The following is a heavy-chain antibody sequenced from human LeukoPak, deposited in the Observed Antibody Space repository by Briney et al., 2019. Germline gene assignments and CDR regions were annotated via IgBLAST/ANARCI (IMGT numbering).Heavy chain of an antibody. V-gene: IGHV3-30*02. CDR1: GFTFFTSYG. CDR3: TRERALYGSGKDFDF. CDR2: IRYDGSHQ. D-gene: IGHD3-10*01. J-gene: IGHJ4*02. Sequence: GGSLRLSCAASGFTFFTSYGMHWVRQAPGKGLEWVAFIRYDGSHQYYTNSVKGRFTVSRDNSNNIAYLQMNSLKTEDTAVYFCTRERALYGSGKDFDFWGQGTLVTVSS.